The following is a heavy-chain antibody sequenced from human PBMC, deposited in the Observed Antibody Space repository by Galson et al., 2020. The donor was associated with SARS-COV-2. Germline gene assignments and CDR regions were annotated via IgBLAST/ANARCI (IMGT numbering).Heavy chain of an antibody. CDR3: ASHCSVGNCLSGYNWFDP. CDR1: GYSITSGYY. Sequence: SETLSLTCTVSGYSITSGYYWGWIRQSPGKGLEWIGSIYNSGSTYYKPSIKSRLTISLDTSKNQFSLKLSSVTAADTAVYYFASHCSVGNCLSGYNWFDPWGQGTLVTVSS. J-gene: IGHJ5*02. V-gene: IGHV4-38-2*02. D-gene: IGHD2-15*01. CDR2: IYNSGST.